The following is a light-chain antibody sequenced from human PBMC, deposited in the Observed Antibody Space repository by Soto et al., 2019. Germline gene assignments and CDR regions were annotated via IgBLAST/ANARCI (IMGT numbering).Light chain of an antibody. V-gene: IGKV1-5*01. CDR2: DAS. Sequence: DIQMTQSPCTLSASVGDRVTITCRASQTISNWLAWYQQKPGKAPTLLIYDASTLERGVPSRFSGTGSGTEFTLSIDSLQPDDLATYYCQQYHTSSITFGQGTRLEIK. CDR1: QTISNW. CDR3: QQYHTSSIT. J-gene: IGKJ5*01.